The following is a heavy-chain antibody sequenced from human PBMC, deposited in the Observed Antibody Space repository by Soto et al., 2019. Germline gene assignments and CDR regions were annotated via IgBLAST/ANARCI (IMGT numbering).Heavy chain of an antibody. J-gene: IGHJ4*02. Sequence: EVQLLESGGDLIQPGGSLRLSCAASGFTFNIYAMTWVRQAPGKGLEWVSAISRYGDFTYYADSVEGRFTISRDNSTNKLYLQMNSLRAEDTAVYYCAKDRYLDHDSRGYLFDNWGQGTLVTVSS. CDR2: ISRYGDFT. CDR3: AKDRYLDHDSRGYLFDN. V-gene: IGHV3-23*01. CDR1: GFTFNIYA. D-gene: IGHD3-22*01.